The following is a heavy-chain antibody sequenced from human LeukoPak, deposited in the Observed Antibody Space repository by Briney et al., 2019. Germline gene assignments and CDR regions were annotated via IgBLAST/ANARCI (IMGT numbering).Heavy chain of an antibody. D-gene: IGHD1-1*01. CDR1: GITFSNYN. J-gene: IGHJ6*03. Sequence: GGSLRLSCAAPGITFSNYNMNWVRQAPGKGLEWISSITISSSYTFYADSVKGRFTISRDNAKNSLYLQMNSLRVEDTAIYYCARDPYNGAYSEGYYYYYMDVWGKGTTVTVSS. CDR3: ARDPYNGAYSEGYYYYYMDV. V-gene: IGHV3-21*01. CDR2: ITISSSYT.